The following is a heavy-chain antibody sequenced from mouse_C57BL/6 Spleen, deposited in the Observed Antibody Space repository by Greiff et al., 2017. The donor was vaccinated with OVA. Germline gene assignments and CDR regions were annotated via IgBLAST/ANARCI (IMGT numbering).Heavy chain of an antibody. CDR2: INPSSGYT. J-gene: IGHJ2*01. CDR3: AREGYTLFDY. CDR1: GYTFTSYT. D-gene: IGHD2-2*01. Sequence: QVQLKQSGAELARPGASVKMSCKASGYTFTSYTMHWVKQRPGQGLEWIGYINPSSGYTKYNQKFKDKATLTADKSSSTAYMQLSSLTSEDSAVYYCAREGYTLFDYWGQGTTLTVSS. V-gene: IGHV1-4*01.